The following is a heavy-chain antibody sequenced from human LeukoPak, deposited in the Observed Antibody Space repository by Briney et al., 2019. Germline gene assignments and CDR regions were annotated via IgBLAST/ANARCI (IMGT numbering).Heavy chain of an antibody. D-gene: IGHD3-22*01. V-gene: IGHV3-30*04. CDR2: MSYDGSNQ. J-gene: IGHJ4*02. Sequence: GSSVRLSCAASGLTFNAYVMHWVRQAPGKGLEWVAVMSYDGSNQNYAHSVQGRFTISRDNSKNTLYLQMNSLRAEDTAVYYCGRDLLSSGYVFDYWGQGTLVTVSS. CDR1: GLTFNAYV. CDR3: GRDLLSSGYVFDY.